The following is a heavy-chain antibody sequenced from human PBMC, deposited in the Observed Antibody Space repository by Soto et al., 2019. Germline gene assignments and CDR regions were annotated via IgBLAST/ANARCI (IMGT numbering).Heavy chain of an antibody. CDR1: GFIFSDSY. V-gene: IGHV3-11*03. D-gene: IGHD1-26*01. J-gene: IGHJ4*02. CDR3: ARNSGSFSPNY. CDR2: ISSSSGYK. Sequence: PGGSLRLSCAASGFIFSDSYMSWIRQAPGRGLEFLSYISSSSGYKNYADSVKGRFTISRDNANNSLYLQMNSLRAEDTAVYYCARNSGSFSPNYWGQGTLVTVSS.